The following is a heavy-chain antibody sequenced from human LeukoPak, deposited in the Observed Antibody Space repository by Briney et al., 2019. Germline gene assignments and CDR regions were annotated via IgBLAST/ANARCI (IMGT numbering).Heavy chain of an antibody. CDR2: ISAYNGNT. V-gene: IGHV1-18*01. CDR3: ARAISYDY. Sequence: ASVKVSCKASGYTXTSYGISWVRQAPGQGLEWMGLISAYNGNTNYAQKPQGRVTMTTDTSTSTDYMELRSLRSDDTAVHYCARAISYDYWGQGTLVTVSS. J-gene: IGHJ4*02. D-gene: IGHD5-12*01. CDR1: GYTXTSYG.